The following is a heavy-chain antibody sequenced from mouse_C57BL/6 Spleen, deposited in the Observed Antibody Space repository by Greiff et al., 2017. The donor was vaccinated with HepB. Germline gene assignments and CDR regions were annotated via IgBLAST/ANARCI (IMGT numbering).Heavy chain of an antibody. V-gene: IGHV1-81*01. D-gene: IGHD1-1*01. Sequence: QVQLKESGAELARPGASVKLSCKASGYTFTSYGISWVKQRTGQGLEWIGEIYPRSGNTYYNEKFKGKATLTADKSSSTAYMELRSLTSEDSAVYFCARYYYGSSSDYYAMDYWGQGTSVTVSS. CDR2: IYPRSGNT. CDR1: GYTFTSYG. CDR3: ARYYYGSSSDYYAMDY. J-gene: IGHJ4*01.